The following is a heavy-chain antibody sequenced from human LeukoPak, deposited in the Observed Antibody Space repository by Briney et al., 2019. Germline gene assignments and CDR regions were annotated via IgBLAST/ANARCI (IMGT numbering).Heavy chain of an antibody. Sequence: GGSLRLSCAASGFTFSSYATHWVRQAPGKGLEWVAVISYDGSNKYYADSVKGRFTISRDNSKNTLYLQMNSPRAEDTAVYYCAKSGSGGIVATTSYYYGMDVWGQGTTVTVSS. CDR2: ISYDGSNK. CDR1: GFTFSSYA. V-gene: IGHV3-30*04. D-gene: IGHD5-12*01. J-gene: IGHJ6*02. CDR3: AKSGSGGIVATTSYYYGMDV.